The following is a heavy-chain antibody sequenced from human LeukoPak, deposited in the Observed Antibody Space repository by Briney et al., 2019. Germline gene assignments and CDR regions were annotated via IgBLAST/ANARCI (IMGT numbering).Heavy chain of an antibody. J-gene: IGHJ4*02. CDR2: LSSSGSTI. Sequence: GGSLRLSCAASGFTFSDYYMSWIRQAPGKGLEGVSFLSSSGSTIYYADSVKGRFTISRDNAKNSLYLQLNSLRAEDTAVYYCARAGDSSGYFVSPYFNYWGQGTLVTVSS. CDR1: GFTFSDYY. V-gene: IGHV3-11*04. CDR3: ARAGDSSGYFVSPYFNY. D-gene: IGHD3-22*01.